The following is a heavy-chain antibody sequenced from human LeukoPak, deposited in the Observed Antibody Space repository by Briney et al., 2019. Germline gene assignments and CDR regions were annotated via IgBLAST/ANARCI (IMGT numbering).Heavy chain of an antibody. V-gene: IGHV5-51*01. J-gene: IGHJ4*02. Sequence: GESLKISCKGSGYSFTSYWIGLVRQMPGKSLEWMGISYPGDSDTRYSPSFQGHVTPSADKSISTAYLQWSSLKASDTPMYYSALRDGGSLEYYFDYWGQGTLVTVSS. CDR3: ALRDGGSLEYYFDY. CDR2: SYPGDSDT. D-gene: IGHD3-16*01. CDR1: GYSFTSYW.